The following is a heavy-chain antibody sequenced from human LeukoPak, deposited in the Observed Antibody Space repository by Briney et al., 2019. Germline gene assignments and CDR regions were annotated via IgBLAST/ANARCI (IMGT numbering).Heavy chain of an antibody. CDR3: ARDPALYGDYGYYYGMDV. CDR1: GGSITGGGFY. Sequence: PSETLSLTCTVSGGSITGGGFYWTWIRQHPGKGLEWIGYIYSSGSTYYNPSLKSRLTISLDTSKNQFSLKLSSVTAADTAVYYCARDPALYGDYGYYYGMDVWGQGTTVTVSS. D-gene: IGHD4-17*01. J-gene: IGHJ6*02. V-gene: IGHV4-31*03. CDR2: IYSSGST.